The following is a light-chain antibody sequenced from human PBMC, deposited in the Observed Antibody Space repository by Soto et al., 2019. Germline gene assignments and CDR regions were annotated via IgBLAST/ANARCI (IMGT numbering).Light chain of an antibody. CDR3: QHLWT. V-gene: IGKV1-5*03. J-gene: IGKJ1*01. Sequence: DNKMTQSPSTLSASVGDRVTITCRASQSISSWLAWYQQKPGKAPKLLIYKASSLESGVPSRFSGSGSGTEFTLTISSLQPDDVATYYCQHLWTFGQGTKVDIK. CDR2: KAS. CDR1: QSISSW.